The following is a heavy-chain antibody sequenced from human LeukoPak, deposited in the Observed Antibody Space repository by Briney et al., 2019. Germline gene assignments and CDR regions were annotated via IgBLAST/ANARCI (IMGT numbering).Heavy chain of an antibody. J-gene: IGHJ6*03. CDR2: IYPGDSEH. V-gene: IGHV5-51*01. Sequence: GESLKISCKGSGYSFSSYWIGWVRQLAGKGLEWMGIIYPGDSEHRYSPSFQGQVTISANKSITTAYLQWSSLKASDTAMYCCARGRPPFYYMDVWGKGTTVTVSS. D-gene: IGHD6-6*01. CDR1: GYSFSSYW. CDR3: ARGRPPFYYMDV.